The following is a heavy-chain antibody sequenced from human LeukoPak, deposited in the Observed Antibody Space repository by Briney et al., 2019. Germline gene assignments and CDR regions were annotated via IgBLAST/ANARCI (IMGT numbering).Heavy chain of an antibody. V-gene: IGHV3-23*01. Sequence: PGGSLRLSCAASGFTFSSYAMSWVRQAPGKGLEWVSAISGSGGSTYYADSVKGRFTISRDNAKNSLYLQLSSLRAEDTARYYRARGNNPDYWGQGTLVTVSS. D-gene: IGHD1-14*01. CDR3: ARGNNPDY. CDR2: ISGSGGST. CDR1: GFTFSSYA. J-gene: IGHJ4*02.